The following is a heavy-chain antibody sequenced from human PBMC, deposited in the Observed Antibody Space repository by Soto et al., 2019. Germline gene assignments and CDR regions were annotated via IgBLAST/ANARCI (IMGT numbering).Heavy chain of an antibody. Sequence: GASVKVSCKASGYTFTSYYMHWVRQAPGQGLEWMGIINPSGGSTSYAQKFQGRVTMTRDTSTSTVYMELSSLRSEDTAVYYCARGLANDPDSQNYYYGMDVRGQGTTVTVSS. CDR1: GYTFTSYY. J-gene: IGHJ6*02. V-gene: IGHV1-46*01. D-gene: IGHD1-1*01. CDR3: ARGLANDPDSQNYYYGMDV. CDR2: INPSGGST.